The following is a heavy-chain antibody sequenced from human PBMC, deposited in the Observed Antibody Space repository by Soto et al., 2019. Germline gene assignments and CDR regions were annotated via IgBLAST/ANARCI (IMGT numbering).Heavy chain of an antibody. CDR1: GFTFSSYD. CDR3: ARGGYSYGHYYYYGMDV. CDR2: IGTAGDT. V-gene: IGHV3-13*01. J-gene: IGHJ6*02. Sequence: GGSLRLSCAASGFTFSSYDMHWVRQATGKGLEWVSAIGTAGDTYYPGSVKGRFTISRENAKNSLYLQMNSLRAEDTAVYYCARGGYSYGHYYYYGMDVWGQGTTVTVSS. D-gene: IGHD5-18*01.